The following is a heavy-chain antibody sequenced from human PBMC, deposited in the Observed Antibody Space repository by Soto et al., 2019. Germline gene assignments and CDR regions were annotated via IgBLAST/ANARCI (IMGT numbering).Heavy chain of an antibody. CDR1: GFTFSSYA. CDR3: AKDNESPGFSSYYSMDV. Sequence: PGGSLRLSCAASGFTFSSYAMSWVRQAPGKGLEWVSAISGSGGSTYYADSVKGRFTISRDNSKNTLYLQMNSLRAEDTAVYYCAKDNESPGFSSYYSMDVWGQGTTVTVSS. J-gene: IGHJ6*02. V-gene: IGHV3-23*01. D-gene: IGHD1-1*01. CDR2: ISGSGGST.